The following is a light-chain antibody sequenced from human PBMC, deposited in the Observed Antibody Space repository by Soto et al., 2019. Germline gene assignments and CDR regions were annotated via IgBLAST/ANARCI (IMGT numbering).Light chain of an antibody. CDR2: KAS. V-gene: IGKV1-5*03. CDR3: QQYDTYWT. J-gene: IGKJ1*01. Sequence: DIQMTQSPSTLSASVGDRVTITCRASPSINNWLAWYQQKPGKAPKLLTYKASNLDIGVPSRFSGSGSGTEFTLTISSLLPDDFATYYCQQYDTYWTFGQGTKVEIK. CDR1: PSINNW.